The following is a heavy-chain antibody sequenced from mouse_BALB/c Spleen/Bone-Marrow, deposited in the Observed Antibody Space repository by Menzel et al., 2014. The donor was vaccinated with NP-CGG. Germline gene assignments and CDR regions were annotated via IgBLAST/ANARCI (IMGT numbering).Heavy chain of an antibody. D-gene: IGHD1-2*01. CDR2: INPDSRTI. CDR3: ARPGYYGYQNV. J-gene: IGHJ1*01. CDR1: GFDFSRYW. Sequence: VQLQQSGGGLVQPGGSLKLSCAASGFDFSRYWMTWVRQAPGKGLEWIGEINPDSRTINYTPSLKDKFIISRDNAKNTLYLQMSKVRSEDTAPYYCARPGYYGYQNVWGAGTTVTVSS. V-gene: IGHV4-1*02.